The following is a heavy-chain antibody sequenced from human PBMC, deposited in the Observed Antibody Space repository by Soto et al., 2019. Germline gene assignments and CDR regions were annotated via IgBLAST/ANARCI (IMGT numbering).Heavy chain of an antibody. CDR2: IYYSGST. CDR3: ARGDYYDSSGYYYVYWFDP. J-gene: IGHJ5*02. Sequence: SETLSLTCTVSGGSVSSGSYYWSWIRQPPGKGLEWIGYIYYSGSTNYNPSLKSRVTISVDTSKNQFSLKLSSVTAADTAVYYCARGDYYDSSGYYYVYWFDPWGQGTLVTVSS. V-gene: IGHV4-61*01. CDR1: GGSVSSGSYY. D-gene: IGHD3-22*01.